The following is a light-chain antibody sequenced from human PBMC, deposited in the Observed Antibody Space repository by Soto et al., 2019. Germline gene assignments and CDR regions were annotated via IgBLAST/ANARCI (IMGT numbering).Light chain of an antibody. J-gene: IGKJ4*01. Sequence: EIVLTQSPGTLSLSPGERSTLSCRASQSVSSSHLAWYQHKPDQAPRLLIYAASSRATGSPDRFRGGGSGTDFTLTISRLESADFAVYHCQQSGTSPPVAFGGGTKVEIK. CDR2: AAS. V-gene: IGKV3-20*01. CDR1: QSVSSSH. CDR3: QQSGTSPPVA.